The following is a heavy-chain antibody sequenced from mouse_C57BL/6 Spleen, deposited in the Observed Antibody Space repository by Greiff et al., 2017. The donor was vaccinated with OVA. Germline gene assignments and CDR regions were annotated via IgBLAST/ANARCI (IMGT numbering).Heavy chain of an antibody. CDR2: IDPSDSYT. D-gene: IGHD1-1*01. J-gene: IGHJ1*03. CDR3: ARSPGSSYRYWYFDV. Sequence: QVQLQQPGAELVMPGASVKLSCKASGYNFTSYWMHWVKQRPGQGLEWIGEIDPSDSYTNYNQKFKGKSTLTVDKSSSTAYMQLSSLTSEDSAVYYCARSPGSSYRYWYFDVWGTGTTVTVSS. CDR1: GYNFTSYW. V-gene: IGHV1-69*01.